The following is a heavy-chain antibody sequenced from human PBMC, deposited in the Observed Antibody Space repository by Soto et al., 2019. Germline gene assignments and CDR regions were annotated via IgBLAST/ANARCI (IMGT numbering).Heavy chain of an antibody. Sequence: SETLSLTCIVSGESISSSSYYWVWIRHPPGKGLEWIGSSYYSGRTYYNPSFKSRVTISIDTSKNQFSLKLSSVTATNTAVYYCARQRTTVVTQAYFDHWGQGALVTVSS. D-gene: IGHD2-21*02. CDR2: SYYSGRT. V-gene: IGHV4-39*01. J-gene: IGHJ4*02. CDR1: GESISSSSYY. CDR3: ARQRTTVVTQAYFDH.